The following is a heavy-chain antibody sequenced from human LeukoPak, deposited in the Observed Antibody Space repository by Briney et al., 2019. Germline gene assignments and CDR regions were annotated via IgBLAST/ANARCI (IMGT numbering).Heavy chain of an antibody. CDR3: VRDRSYGSFDF. J-gene: IGHJ4*02. V-gene: IGHV3-20*01. CDR1: GFTFDDHG. CDR2: LTWNGGTT. D-gene: IGHD5-18*01. Sequence: GRSLRLSCAASGFTFDDHGMNWVRHAPGKGLEWVSGLTWNGGTTGYADSVRGRFTISRDNAKNSLYLQMNSLRAEDTAFYHCVRDRSYGSFDFWGQGALVTVFS.